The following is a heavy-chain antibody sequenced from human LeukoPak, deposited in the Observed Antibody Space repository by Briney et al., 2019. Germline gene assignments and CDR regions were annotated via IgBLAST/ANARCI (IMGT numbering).Heavy chain of an antibody. V-gene: IGHV3-21*04. CDR2: ITSGGDYI. Sequence: GGSLRLSCAASGFTFNTFNMNWVRQAPGKGLEWVSSITSGGDYIYYADSVKGRFTTSRDNSKNTLYLQMNSLRAEDTAVYYCARDSDPEGFDYWGQGTLVTVSS. J-gene: IGHJ4*02. D-gene: IGHD1-14*01. CDR1: GFTFNTFN. CDR3: ARDSDPEGFDY.